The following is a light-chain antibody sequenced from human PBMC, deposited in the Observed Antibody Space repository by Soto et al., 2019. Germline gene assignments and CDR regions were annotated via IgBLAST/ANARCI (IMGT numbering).Light chain of an antibody. Sequence: QSVLTQPPSVSGAPGQRVTISCTGSRSNIGAGYDVHWYQQLPGTAPKLLIYRNDNRPSGVPDRFSGSKSGTSASLAITGRRAEEEADYYCRSFDSSLGDEVFGTGTKVTVL. CDR3: RSFDSSLGDEV. CDR1: RSNIGAGYD. J-gene: IGLJ1*01. CDR2: RND. V-gene: IGLV1-40*01.